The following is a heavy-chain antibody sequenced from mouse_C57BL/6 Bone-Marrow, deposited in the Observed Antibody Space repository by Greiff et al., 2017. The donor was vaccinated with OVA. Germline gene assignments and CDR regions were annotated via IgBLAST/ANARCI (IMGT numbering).Heavy chain of an antibody. CDR2: IWSGGST. J-gene: IGHJ1*03. CDR1: GFSLTSYG. Sequence: QVQLQQSGPGLVQPSQSLSITCTVSGFSLTSYGVHWVRQSPGKGLEWLGVIWSGGSTDYNAAFISRLSISKDNSKSQVFFKMNSLQADDTAIYYCARKGIYWYFDVWGTGTTVTVSS. CDR3: ARKGIYWYFDV. V-gene: IGHV2-2*01.